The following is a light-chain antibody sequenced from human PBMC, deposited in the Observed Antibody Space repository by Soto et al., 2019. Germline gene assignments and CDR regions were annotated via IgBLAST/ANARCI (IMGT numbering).Light chain of an antibody. V-gene: IGKV1-5*01. CDR2: DAS. Sequence: DVQMTQSPSSLSASVGDRVTITCRASQSINNWLAWYQQKPGKAPKFLIYDASTLETGVPSRFSGSASGTEFTLTISGLQPEDDASYYCQQYDTYPLTFGGGTRVELK. CDR3: QQYDTYPLT. J-gene: IGKJ4*01. CDR1: QSINNW.